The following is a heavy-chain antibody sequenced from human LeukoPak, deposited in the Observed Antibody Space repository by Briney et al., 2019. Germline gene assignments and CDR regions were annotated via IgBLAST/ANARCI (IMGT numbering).Heavy chain of an antibody. CDR1: GFTFSSYS. J-gene: IGHJ4*02. Sequence: PGGSLRLSCAASGFTFSSYSMNWVRQAPGKGLEWVSYISSSGSTIYYADSVKGRFTISRDNAKNSLYLQMNSLRAEDTAIYYCATYRQVLLPFESWGQGTLVTVSS. V-gene: IGHV3-48*04. CDR3: ATYRQVLLPFES. D-gene: IGHD2-8*02. CDR2: ISSSGSTI.